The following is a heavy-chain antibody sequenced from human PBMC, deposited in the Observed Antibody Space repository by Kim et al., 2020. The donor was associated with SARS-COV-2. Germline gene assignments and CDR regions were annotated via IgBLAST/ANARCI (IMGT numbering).Heavy chain of an antibody. V-gene: IGHV4-34*01. CDR1: GGSFSGYY. CDR3: ARAPDYYDYAFDI. Sequence: SETLSLTCAVYGGSFSGYYWSWIRQPPGKGLECIGEINHSGSTNYNPSLKSRVTISVDTSKNQFSLKLSSVTAADTAVYYCARAPDYYDYAFDIWGQGTMVTVSS. D-gene: IGHD3-22*01. J-gene: IGHJ3*02. CDR2: INHSGST.